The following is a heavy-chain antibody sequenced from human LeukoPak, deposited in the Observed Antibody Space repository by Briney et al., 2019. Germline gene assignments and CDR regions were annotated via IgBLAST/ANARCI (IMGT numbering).Heavy chain of an antibody. J-gene: IGHJ4*02. V-gene: IGHV3-30-3*01. D-gene: IGHD6-13*01. CDR2: ISYDEGKK. Sequence: GGSLRLSCAASGFTFSSYGIHWVRQAPGKGLEWVTVISYDEGKKYYADSVKGRFTISRDNSKNTVYLQMNSLRAEDTAVYYCAPTRGSSSWPFDYWGQGTLVTVSS. CDR3: APTRGSSSWPFDY. CDR1: GFTFSSYG.